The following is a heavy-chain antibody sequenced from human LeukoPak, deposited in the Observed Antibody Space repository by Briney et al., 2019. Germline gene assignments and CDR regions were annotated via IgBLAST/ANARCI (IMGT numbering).Heavy chain of an antibody. CDR1: NAFITSGSYY. CDR2: IYTNGST. Sequence: SETLSLTCTVSNAFITSGSYYWTWIRQSAGKGLEWIGHIYTNGSTTYNPSLKSRVTVSVDTSKNQFSLKLTSVTAADTAVYYLATFLEASGSYYYYYMDVWGKGTTVTVSS. J-gene: IGHJ6*03. D-gene: IGHD3-10*01. V-gene: IGHV4-61*09. CDR3: ATFLEASGSYYYYYMDV.